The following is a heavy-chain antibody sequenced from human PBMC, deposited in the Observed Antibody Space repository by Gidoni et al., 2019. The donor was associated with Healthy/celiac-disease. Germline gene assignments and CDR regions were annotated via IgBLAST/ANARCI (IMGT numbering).Heavy chain of an antibody. CDR1: GGTFSSYA. CDR2: IIPICGTA. D-gene: IGHD2-15*01. V-gene: IGHV1-69*01. CDR3: ARQPIVVVVAATPPYYYYGMDV. Sequence: QVQLVQSGAEVKTPGSSVKVSCKASGGTFSSYAISWVRQAPGQGLEWMGGIIPICGTANYAQKFQGRVTITADESTSTAYMELSSLRSEDTAVYYCARQPIVVVVAATPPYYYYGMDVWGQGTTVTVSS. J-gene: IGHJ6*02.